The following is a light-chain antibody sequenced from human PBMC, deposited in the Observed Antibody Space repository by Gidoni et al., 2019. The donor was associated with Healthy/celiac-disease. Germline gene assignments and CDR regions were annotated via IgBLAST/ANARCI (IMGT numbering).Light chain of an antibody. J-gene: IGLJ3*02. CDR1: SSDVGGYNY. Sequence: QSALTQPASVSASPAQSITLSCTGTSSDVGGYNYVSWYQQHPGKAPKLMIYDVSNRPSGVSNRFSGSKSGNTASLTSSGLQAEDEADYYCSSYTSSSTLDWVFGGGTKLTVL. CDR2: DVS. V-gene: IGLV2-14*03. CDR3: SSYTSSSTLDWV.